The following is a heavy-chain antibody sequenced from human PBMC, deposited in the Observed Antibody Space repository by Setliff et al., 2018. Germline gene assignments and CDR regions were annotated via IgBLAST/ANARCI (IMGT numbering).Heavy chain of an antibody. CDR2: IHTSGTT. Sequence: PSETLSLTCTVSGGSISYYYWSWIRQPPGKGLELIGYIHTSGTTNYNPSLKSRVTVSVDTSKNQFSLRLNSVTAADTAVYYCARVAYYHDSSGYYYDLNWYFDLWG. J-gene: IGHJ2*01. V-gene: IGHV4-4*08. CDR1: GGSISYYY. D-gene: IGHD3-22*01. CDR3: ARVAYYHDSSGYYYDLNWYFDL.